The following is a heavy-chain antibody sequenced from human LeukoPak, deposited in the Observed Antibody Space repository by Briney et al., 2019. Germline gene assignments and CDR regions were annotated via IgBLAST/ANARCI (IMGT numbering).Heavy chain of an antibody. CDR3: ARDGSGSYYYYYYMDV. D-gene: IGHD3-10*01. CDR2: IKQDGSEK. J-gene: IGHJ6*03. V-gene: IGHV3-7*01. CDR1: GFTFSSYS. Sequence: PGGSLRLSCAASGFTFSSYSMNWVRQAPGKGLEWVANIKQDGSEKYYVDSVKGRFTISRDNAKNSLYLQMNSLRAEDTAVYYCARDGSGSYYYYYYMDVWGKGTTVTVSS.